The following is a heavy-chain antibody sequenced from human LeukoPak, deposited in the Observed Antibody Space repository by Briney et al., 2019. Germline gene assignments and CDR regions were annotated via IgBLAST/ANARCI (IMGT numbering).Heavy chain of an antibody. CDR3: ARERWHCRVNCYSVYYYALDV. CDR2: INPGNSDT. J-gene: IGHJ6*02. Sequence: GASVKVSCKGSGYTFTNYAVHWVRQAPGQRLEWLGWINPGNSDTKYSQNFQGRVTVTSDTSAATAYVELNSLTSEDTAVYYCARERWHCRVNCYSVYYYALDVWGQGTTVTVSS. CDR1: GYTFTNYA. V-gene: IGHV1-3*01. D-gene: IGHD2-15*01.